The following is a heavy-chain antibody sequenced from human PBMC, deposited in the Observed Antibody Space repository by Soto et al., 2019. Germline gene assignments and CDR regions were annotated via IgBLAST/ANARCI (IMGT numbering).Heavy chain of an antibody. CDR2: ISYDGSNK. D-gene: IGHD3-16*01. V-gene: IGHV3-30-3*01. J-gene: IGHJ2*01. Sequence: QVQLVESGGGVVQPGRSLRLSCAASGFTFSSYAMHWVRQAPGKGLEWVAVISYDGSNKYYADSVKGRFTISRDNSKNPLYRKMNSLRAEDRAVYYCARPWWRVDYNWGYFDVWGGGTMV. CDR1: GFTFSSYA. CDR3: ARPWWRVDYNWGYFDV.